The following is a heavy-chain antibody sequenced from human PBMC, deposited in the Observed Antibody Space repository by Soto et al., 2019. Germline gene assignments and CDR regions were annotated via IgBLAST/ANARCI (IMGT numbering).Heavy chain of an antibody. CDR3: ARDHGGEFLKGSGMDV. D-gene: IGHD3-10*01. CDR2: IYYSGET. CDR1: GDSISRYY. V-gene: IGHV4-59*01. Sequence: QVQLQESGPGLVKPSETLSHTCTVSGDSISRYYWSWIRLSPGKGLEWIGYIYYSGETNYNPSVKSRVTISVDRPKNQFSLKLSSVTAADTAVYYCARDHGGEFLKGSGMDVWGQGTTVTVSS. J-gene: IGHJ6*02.